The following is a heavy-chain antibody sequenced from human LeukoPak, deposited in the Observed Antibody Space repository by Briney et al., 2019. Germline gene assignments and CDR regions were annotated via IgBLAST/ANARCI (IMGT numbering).Heavy chain of an antibody. CDR2: IYTSGST. CDR1: GGSISSGSYY. CDR3: ARERGGYSGYDSFDY. V-gene: IGHV4-61*02. J-gene: IGHJ4*02. D-gene: IGHD5-12*01. Sequence: SETLSLTCTVSGGSISSGSYYWSWIRQPAGKGLEWIGRIYTSGSTNYNPSLKSRVTISVDTSKNQFSLKLSSVTAADTAVYYCARERGGYSGYDSFDYWGQGTLVTVSS.